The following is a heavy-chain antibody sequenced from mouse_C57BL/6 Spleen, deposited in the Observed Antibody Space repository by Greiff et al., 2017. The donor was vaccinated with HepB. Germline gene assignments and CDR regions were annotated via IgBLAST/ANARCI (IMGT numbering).Heavy chain of an antibody. CDR3: TRGAYYSKRYYAMDY. D-gene: IGHD2-5*01. CDR2: IDPETGGT. Sequence: VQLQQSGAELVRPGASVTLSCKASGYTFTDYEMHWVKQTPVHGLEWIGAIDPETGGTAYNQKFKGKAILTADKSSSTAYMELRSLTSEDSAVYYCTRGAYYSKRYYAMDYWGQGTSVTVSS. CDR1: GYTFTDYE. J-gene: IGHJ4*01. V-gene: IGHV1-15*01.